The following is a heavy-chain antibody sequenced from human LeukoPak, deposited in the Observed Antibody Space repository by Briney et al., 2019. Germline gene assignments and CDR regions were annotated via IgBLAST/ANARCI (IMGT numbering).Heavy chain of an antibody. D-gene: IGHD3-22*01. Sequence: SETLSLTCTVSGGSISSGGYYWSWIRQHPGTGLEWIGYIYYSGSTYYNPSLKSRVTISVDTSKNQFSLKLSSVTAADTAVYYCARDRNYYDSSGYRKGDAFDIWGQGTMVTVSS. V-gene: IGHV4-31*03. J-gene: IGHJ3*02. CDR3: ARDRNYYDSSGYRKGDAFDI. CDR2: IYYSGST. CDR1: GGSISSGGYY.